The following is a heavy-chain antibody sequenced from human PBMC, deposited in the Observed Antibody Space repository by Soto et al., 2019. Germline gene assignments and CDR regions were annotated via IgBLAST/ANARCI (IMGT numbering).Heavy chain of an antibody. J-gene: IGHJ4*02. CDR3: AKDGALNY. V-gene: IGHV3-9*01. CDR2: ISWNSGSI. Sequence: DVQLVESGGGLVQPGRSLRLSCAASGFTFDDYAMHWVRQAPGKGLEWVSGISWNSGSIGYADSVKGRFTISRDNAKNSLYLQMNSLRAEDTALYYCAKDGALNYWGQGTLVTVSS. CDR1: GFTFDDYA.